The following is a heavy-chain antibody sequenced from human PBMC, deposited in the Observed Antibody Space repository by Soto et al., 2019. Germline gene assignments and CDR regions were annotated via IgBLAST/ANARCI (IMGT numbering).Heavy chain of an antibody. J-gene: IGHJ4*02. CDR2: ISSSSSYI. Sequence: EVQLVESGGGLVQPGGSLRLSCAASGFTFSSYSMNWVRQAPGKGLEWVSSISSSSSYIYYADSVKGRFTISRDNAKNSLYLQMNSLRAEDTAVYYCARDGAAANSIYFDYWGQGTLVTVSS. CDR1: GFTFSSYS. V-gene: IGHV3-21*01. D-gene: IGHD1-7*01. CDR3: ARDGAAANSIYFDY.